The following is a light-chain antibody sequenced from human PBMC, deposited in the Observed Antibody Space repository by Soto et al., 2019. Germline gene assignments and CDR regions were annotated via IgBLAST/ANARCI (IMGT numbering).Light chain of an antibody. CDR3: QQRSDWWT. CDR2: GAS. J-gene: IGKJ1*01. Sequence: EIVLTQSPATLSLSPGERATLSCRASQSVGSNLAWYQQKPGQAPRLLIYGASNRATDIPVRFSGSGSGTDFTLSISTLEPEDFAVYYCQQRSDWWTFGQGTRVEIK. V-gene: IGKV3-11*01. CDR1: QSVGSN.